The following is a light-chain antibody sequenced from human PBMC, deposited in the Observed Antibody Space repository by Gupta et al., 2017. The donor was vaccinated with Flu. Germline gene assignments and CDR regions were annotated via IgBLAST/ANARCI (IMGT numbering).Light chain of an antibody. CDR1: TGAVTSDSY. CDR3: LLFNGATWV. V-gene: IGLV7-43*01. CDR2: TTT. Sequence: QTVVTQEPSLTVSPGGTVTLTCASSTGAVTSDSYANWFQQKSGQAPRTLMYTTTNRHSWTPARFSGSLLGGNAALTLSGVQPEDESYYYCLLFNGATWVLGGGTRLTVL. J-gene: IGLJ3*02.